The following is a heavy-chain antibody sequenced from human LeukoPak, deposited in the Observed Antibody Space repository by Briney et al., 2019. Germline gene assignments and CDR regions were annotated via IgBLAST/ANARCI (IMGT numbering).Heavy chain of an antibody. J-gene: IGHJ3*02. Sequence: PSETLSLTCTVSGGSISSSSYYWGWIRQPPGKGLEWIGSIYYSGSTYYNPSLKSRVTISVDTSKNQFSLKLSSVTAADTAVYYCARDRREYYDSSGYYVLADAFDIWGQGTMVTVSS. V-gene: IGHV4-39*02. CDR3: ARDRREYYDSSGYYVLADAFDI. CDR2: IYYSGST. D-gene: IGHD3-22*01. CDR1: GGSISSSSYY.